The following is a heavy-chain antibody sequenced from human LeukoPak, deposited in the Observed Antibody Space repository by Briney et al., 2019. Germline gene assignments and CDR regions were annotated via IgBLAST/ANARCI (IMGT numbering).Heavy chain of an antibody. D-gene: IGHD1-1*01. CDR1: GYTFTGYY. CDR2: INPNSGGT. CDR3: ARDVSLTTTGTTGDH. V-gene: IGHV1-2*02. Sequence: ASVKVSCKASGYTFTGYYMHWVRQAPGQGLEWMGWINPNSGGTNYARKFQGRVTMTRDTSISTAYMELSRLRSDDTAVYYCARDVSLTTTGTTGDHWGQGTLVTVSS. J-gene: IGHJ4*02.